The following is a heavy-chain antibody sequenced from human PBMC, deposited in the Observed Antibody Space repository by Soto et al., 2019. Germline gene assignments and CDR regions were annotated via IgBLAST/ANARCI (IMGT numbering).Heavy chain of an antibody. D-gene: IGHD6-19*01. CDR1: GASISRDH. V-gene: IGHV4-59*08. Sequence: QVQLQESGPGLVKPSETLSLTCTVSGASISRDHWNWIRQPPGKGLEWIGEYSGNTNYNPSLKSRVPISVEPSKNPFPLKLSPVTAADTAVYFCATYTSDGGGRGYWGQGTLVTVSS. CDR2: EYSGNT. J-gene: IGHJ4*02. CDR3: ATYTSDGGGRGY.